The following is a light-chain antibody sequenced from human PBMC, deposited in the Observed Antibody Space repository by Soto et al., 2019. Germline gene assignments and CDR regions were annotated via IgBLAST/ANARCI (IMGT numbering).Light chain of an antibody. V-gene: IGLV2-23*01. CDR2: EGS. Sequence: ALTQPASVSGSPGQSITISCTGSSSDVGSYNFVSWHQQHPGKAPKLMIYEGSKRPSGVSNRFSGSKSGNTASLTISGLQAEYGADYYCCSYAGSSTWVFGGGTKLTVL. CDR3: CSYAGSSTWV. J-gene: IGLJ3*02. CDR1: SSDVGSYNF.